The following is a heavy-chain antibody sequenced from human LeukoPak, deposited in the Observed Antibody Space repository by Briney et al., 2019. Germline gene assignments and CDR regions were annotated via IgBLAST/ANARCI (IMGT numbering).Heavy chain of an antibody. CDR3: ARPGIYSSSWYDH. Sequence: SETLSLTCAVYGGSLSGYYWTWVRQPPGKGLEWIGEISHSGGANYSPSLKSRVTISLDTSKNQFSLRLTSVTAADTAVYYCARPGIYSSSWYDHWGQGTLVTVSS. CDR1: GGSLSGYY. J-gene: IGHJ5*02. D-gene: IGHD6-13*01. V-gene: IGHV4-34*01. CDR2: ISHSGGA.